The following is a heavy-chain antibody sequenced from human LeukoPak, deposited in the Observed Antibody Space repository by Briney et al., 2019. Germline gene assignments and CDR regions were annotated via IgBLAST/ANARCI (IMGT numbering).Heavy chain of an antibody. J-gene: IGHJ3*02. CDR3: ARGLYYDAFDI. D-gene: IGHD3-16*01. CDR1: SDSISSYY. CDR2: IYYSGST. Sequence: SQTLSLTCTVSSDSISSYYWNWIRQPPGKGLEWIGYIYYSGSTNYNPSLKSRVTISVDTSKNQFSLKLSSVTAADTAVYYCARGLYYDAFDIWGQGTMVTVSS. V-gene: IGHV4-59*01.